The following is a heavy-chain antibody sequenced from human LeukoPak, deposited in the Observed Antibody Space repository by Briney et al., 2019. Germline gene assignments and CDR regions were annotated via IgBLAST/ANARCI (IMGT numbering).Heavy chain of an antibody. Sequence: GGSLRLSCAASGFTFSSYGMHWVRQAPGKGLEWVAVISYDGSNKYYADSVKGRFTISRDNSKNTLYLQMNSLRAEDTAVYYCAKDPSPGAEYFQHWGQGTLVTVSS. CDR2: ISYDGSNK. CDR1: GFTFSSYG. J-gene: IGHJ1*01. CDR3: AKDPSPGAEYFQH. V-gene: IGHV3-30*18.